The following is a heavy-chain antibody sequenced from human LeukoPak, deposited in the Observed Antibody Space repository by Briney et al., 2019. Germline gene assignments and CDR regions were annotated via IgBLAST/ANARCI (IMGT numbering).Heavy chain of an antibody. CDR1: GFTFTNYA. CDR2: ISGGGETT. V-gene: IGHV3-23*01. CDR3: ARDVRIVYYDTSPDY. J-gene: IGHJ4*02. D-gene: IGHD3-22*01. Sequence: GGSLRLSCAASGFTFTNYAMTWVRQAPGKGLEWVSAISGGGETTYYADSVKGRFTISRDNSRNTLFLQMNSMRAEDTAVYYCARDVRIVYYDTSPDYWGQGTLVTVSS.